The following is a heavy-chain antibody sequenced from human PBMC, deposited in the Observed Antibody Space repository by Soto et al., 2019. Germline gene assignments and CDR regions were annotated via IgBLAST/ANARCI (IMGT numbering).Heavy chain of an antibody. Sequence: VGSLRLSCAASGFTFSSYGMHWVRQAPGKGLEWVAVISYDGSNKYYADSVKGRFTISRDNSKNTLYLQMNSLRAEDTAVYYCAKDAGIAARLYYYGMDVWGQGTTVTVSS. CDR2: ISYDGSNK. CDR1: GFTFSSYG. V-gene: IGHV3-30*18. CDR3: AKDAGIAARLYYYGMDV. D-gene: IGHD6-6*01. J-gene: IGHJ6*02.